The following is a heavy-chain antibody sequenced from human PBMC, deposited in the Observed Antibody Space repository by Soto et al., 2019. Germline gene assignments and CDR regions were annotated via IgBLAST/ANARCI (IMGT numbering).Heavy chain of an antibody. CDR2: IYYSGST. J-gene: IGHJ4*02. D-gene: IGHD3-22*01. V-gene: IGHV4-59*01. Sequence: SETLSLTCTVSGGSISSYYWSWIRQPPGKGLEWIGYIYYSGSTNYNPSLKSRVTISVDTSKNQFSLKLSSVTAADTAVYYCAGDLHYYDSSGYHRYFAYWGQGTLVTVSS. CDR3: AGDLHYYDSSGYHRYFAY. CDR1: GGSISSYY.